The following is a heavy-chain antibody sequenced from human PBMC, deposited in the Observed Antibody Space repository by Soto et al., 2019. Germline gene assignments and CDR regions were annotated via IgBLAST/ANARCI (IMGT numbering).Heavy chain of an antibody. CDR1: GFTFGDYA. CDR3: ARATQGLAFTSFDY. V-gene: IGHV3-49*03. Sequence: VQLVESGGGLVEPGRSLRLSCTASGFTFGDYAMSWFRQAPGKGLEWVGFVRSKPYGGTTQYAASVKGRFTISRDDSKSIAYLQTNSLETEDTAVYYCARATQGLAFTSFDYWGQGTLFTVSS. CDR2: VRSKPYGGTT. D-gene: IGHD3-10*01. J-gene: IGHJ4*02.